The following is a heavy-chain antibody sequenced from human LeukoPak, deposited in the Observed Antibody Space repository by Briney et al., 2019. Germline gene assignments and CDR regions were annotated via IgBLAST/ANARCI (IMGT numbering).Heavy chain of an antibody. CDR2: VNWSGSST. Sequence: GGSLRLSCAASGFNFDDYGMTWVRQAPGRGLEWVSGVNWSGSSTNYADSVKGRFTISRDSATNSLYLQMNSLRAEDTALCYCARAHNYDGRDYYYAFSGYWGQGTLVTVSS. V-gene: IGHV3-20*04. D-gene: IGHD3-22*01. J-gene: IGHJ4*02. CDR3: ARAHNYDGRDYYYAFSGY. CDR1: GFNFDDYG.